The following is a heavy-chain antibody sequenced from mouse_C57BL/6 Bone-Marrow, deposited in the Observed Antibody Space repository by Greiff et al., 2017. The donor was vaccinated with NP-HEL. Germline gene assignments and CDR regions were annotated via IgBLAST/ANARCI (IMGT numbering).Heavy chain of an antibody. Sequence: EVKLMESGGDLVKPGGSLKLSCAASGFTFSSYGMSWVRQTPDKRLEWVATISSGGSYTYYHDSVKGRFTISRDNAKNTLYLQMSSLKSEDTAMYDCAGNYGTAWFAYWGQGTLVTVSA. CDR3: AGNYGTAWFAY. J-gene: IGHJ3*01. CDR2: ISSGGSYT. V-gene: IGHV5-6*01. D-gene: IGHD1-1*01. CDR1: GFTFSSYG.